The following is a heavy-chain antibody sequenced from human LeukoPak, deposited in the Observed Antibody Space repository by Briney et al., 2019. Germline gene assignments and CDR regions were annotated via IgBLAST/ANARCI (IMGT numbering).Heavy chain of an antibody. J-gene: IGHJ4*02. CDR1: GFIFSSYA. V-gene: IGHV3-23*01. Sequence: PGGSLRLSCAASGFIFSSYAMSWVRQAPGKGLEWVSAISGGGGSTSYADSVKGRFTISRDNSKNTLYLQMNSLRAEDTAVYYCAKPLMYYYDSSGYYFPFDSWGQGTLVTVSS. D-gene: IGHD3-22*01. CDR3: AKPLMYYYDSSGYYFPFDS. CDR2: ISGGGGST.